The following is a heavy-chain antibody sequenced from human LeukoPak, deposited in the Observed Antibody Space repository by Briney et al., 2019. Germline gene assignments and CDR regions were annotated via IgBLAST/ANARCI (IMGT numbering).Heavy chain of an antibody. CDR1: GYSISSGYY. Sequence: PSETLSLTCTVSGYSISSGYYWGWIRQPPGKGLEWIGSIYRSGSTYYNPSLKSRVTISVDTSKNQFSQKLSSVTAADTAVYYCARGGELLNYLGQGTLVTVSS. CDR2: IYRSGST. D-gene: IGHD1-7*01. CDR3: ARGGELLNY. J-gene: IGHJ4*02. V-gene: IGHV4-38-2*02.